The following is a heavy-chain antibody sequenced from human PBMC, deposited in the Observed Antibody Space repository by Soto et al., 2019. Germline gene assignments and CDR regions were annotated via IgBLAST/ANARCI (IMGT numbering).Heavy chain of an antibody. V-gene: IGHV1-69*13. Sequence: SVKVSCKASGGTFSSYAISWVRQAPGQGLEWMGGIIPIFGTANYAQKFQGRVTITADESTSTAYMELSSLRSEDTAVYYCARDPEPVSSSWYPSDGMDVWGQGTTVTVSS. J-gene: IGHJ6*02. CDR2: IIPIFGTA. CDR3: ARDPEPVSSSWYPSDGMDV. D-gene: IGHD6-13*01. CDR1: GGTFSSYA.